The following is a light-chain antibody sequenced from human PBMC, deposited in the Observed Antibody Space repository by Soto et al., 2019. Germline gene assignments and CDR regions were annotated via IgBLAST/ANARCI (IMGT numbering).Light chain of an antibody. J-gene: IGKJ2*02. V-gene: IGKV3-20*01. CDR1: QSVSSNY. CDR3: QQYGSSPRT. CDR2: GAS. Sequence: IVLTQSPGTLSLSPGERATLSCRASQSVSSNYLAWYQQKPGQGPRLLIFGASSRLTGIPDRFSGSGCGTDFTLTISRLEPEDVGVYYCQQYGSSPRTFGQGTKVEIK.